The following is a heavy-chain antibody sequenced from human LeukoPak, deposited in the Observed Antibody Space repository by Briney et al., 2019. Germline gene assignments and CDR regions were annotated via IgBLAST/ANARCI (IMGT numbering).Heavy chain of an antibody. D-gene: IGHD6-6*01. CDR2: IKQDGSQR. J-gene: IGHJ4*02. Sequence: GGSLRLSCTASGFTFSDYWMTWVRQAPGKGPEWVANIKQDGSQRYYVDSVRGRFTISRDNAKNSLFLQMNSLRAEDTAVYYCARRGGSSSRRSPIDYWGQGTLVTVSS. V-gene: IGHV3-7*01. CDR1: GFTFSDYW. CDR3: ARRGGSSSRRSPIDY.